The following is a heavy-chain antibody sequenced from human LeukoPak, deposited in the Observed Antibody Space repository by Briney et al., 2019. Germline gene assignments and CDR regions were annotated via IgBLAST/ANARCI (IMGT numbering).Heavy chain of an antibody. J-gene: IGHJ6*03. CDR1: GYTFTSYD. D-gene: IGHD3-3*01. CDR2: MNPNSGNT. Sequence: ASVTVSFKASGYTFTSYDINWVRQATGQGLEWMGWMNPNSGNTGYAQKFQGRVTMTRNTSISTAYMELSGLRSEDTAVYYCARGITIFGVVIFPRYYYYYMDVWGKGTTVTVSS. V-gene: IGHV1-8*01. CDR3: ARGITIFGVVIFPRYYYYYMDV.